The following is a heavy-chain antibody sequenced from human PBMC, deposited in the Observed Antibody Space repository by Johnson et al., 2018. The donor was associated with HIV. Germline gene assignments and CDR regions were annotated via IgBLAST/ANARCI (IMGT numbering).Heavy chain of an antibody. V-gene: IGHV3-66*02. CDR1: GFTVSSNY. D-gene: IGHD1-26*01. Sequence: VQLVESGGGLVQPGGSLRLSCAASGFTVSSNYMSWVRQAPGKGLEWVSVIYSGGKTYYADSVKGRFTISRENSKNTLYLQMNSLRPEDTAVYYCAREGSGTYQVWGQGTMVTVSS. CDR2: IYSGGKT. J-gene: IGHJ3*01. CDR3: AREGSGTYQV.